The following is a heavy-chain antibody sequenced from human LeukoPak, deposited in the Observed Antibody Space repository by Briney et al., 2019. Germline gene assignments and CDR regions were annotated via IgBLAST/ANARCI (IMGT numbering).Heavy chain of an antibody. D-gene: IGHD2-21*02. CDR1: GFTFSTHA. CDR3: AKDGTGCGGDCYSDY. V-gene: IGHV3-30*04. Sequence: PGGSLRLSCAVSGFTFSTHAMHWVRQAPGKGLEWVTVTSYDGRLKYYADSVKGRFTISRDNSKNTLYLQMNSLRAEDTALYYCAKDGTGCGGDCYSDYWGQGTLVTVSS. CDR2: TSYDGRLK. J-gene: IGHJ4*02.